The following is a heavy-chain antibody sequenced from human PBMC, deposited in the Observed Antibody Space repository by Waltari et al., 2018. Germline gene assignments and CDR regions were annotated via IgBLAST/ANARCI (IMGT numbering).Heavy chain of an antibody. D-gene: IGHD3-22*01. CDR1: GGTFSSYA. Sequence: QVQLVQSGAEVKKPGYSVKVSCKASGGTFSSYAISWVRQAPGQGLEWMGGIIPIFGTANYEQKFQGRVTITADESTSTAYMELSSLRSEDTAVYYCARAHSSGYFFDYWGQGTLVTVSS. V-gene: IGHV1-69*01. CDR2: IIPIFGTA. CDR3: ARAHSSGYFFDY. J-gene: IGHJ4*02.